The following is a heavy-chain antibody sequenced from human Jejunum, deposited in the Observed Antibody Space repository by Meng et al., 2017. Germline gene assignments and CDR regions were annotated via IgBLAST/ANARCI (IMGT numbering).Heavy chain of an antibody. CDR2: GYQSGNT. CDR1: RGIIESKIC. CDR3: ARADYFRYFDL. V-gene: IGHV4-4*03. D-gene: IGHD4/OR15-4a*01. Sequence: HVLLEYSWPGLVKAPDTLTHTCAFSRGIIESKICLSWFLQPPRHGLECIGEGYQSGNTHYKPSRQSRVTISVDNSNNRFSLSLNSGTAAETARYYCARADYFRYFDLWGRGTLVTVSS. J-gene: IGHJ2*01.